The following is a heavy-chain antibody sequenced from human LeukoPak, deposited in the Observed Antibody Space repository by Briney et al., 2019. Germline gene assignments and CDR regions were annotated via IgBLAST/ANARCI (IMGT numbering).Heavy chain of an antibody. D-gene: IGHD3-10*01. CDR2: INHSGST. CDR3: ASISSGSYYNTFDI. J-gene: IGHJ3*02. V-gene: IGHV4-34*01. Sequence: SETLSLTCAVYGGSFSGYYWSWIRQPPGKGLEWIGEINHSGSTNNNPSLKSRVTISVDTSKNQFSLKLSSVTAADTAVYYCASISSGSYYNTFDIWGQGTMVTVSS. CDR1: GGSFSGYY.